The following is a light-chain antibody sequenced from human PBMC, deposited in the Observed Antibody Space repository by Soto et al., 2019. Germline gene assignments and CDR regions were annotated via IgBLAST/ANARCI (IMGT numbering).Light chain of an antibody. CDR1: NIGSES. CDR3: QVWDSSSDHYV. J-gene: IGLJ1*01. CDR2: DDG. Sequence: SYDLTQPPSVSVAPGQTARITCGGNNIGSESVHWYQQQPGQAPVLVVYDDGDRPSGIPERFSGSNSGNTATLTISRVEVGDEADYYCQVWDSSSDHYVFGTGTKV. V-gene: IGLV3-21*02.